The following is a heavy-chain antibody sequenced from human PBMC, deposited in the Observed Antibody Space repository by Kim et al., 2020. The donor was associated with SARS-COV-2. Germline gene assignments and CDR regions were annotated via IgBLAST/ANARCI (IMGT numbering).Heavy chain of an antibody. CDR2: ISYDGSNK. V-gene: IGHV3-30*04. CDR1: GFTFSSYA. Sequence: GGSLRLSCAASGFTFSSYAMHWVRQAPGKGLEWVAVISYDGSNKYYADSVKGRFTISRDNSKNTLYLQMNSLRAEDTAVYYCASRGRGATLDYWGQGTLV. J-gene: IGHJ4*02. CDR3: ASRGRGATLDY. D-gene: IGHD1-26*01.